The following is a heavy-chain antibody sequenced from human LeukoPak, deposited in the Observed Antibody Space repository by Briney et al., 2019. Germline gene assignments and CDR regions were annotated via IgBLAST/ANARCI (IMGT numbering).Heavy chain of an antibody. CDR1: GFTVSSNY. V-gene: IGHV3-66*01. CDR3: ATHRSGSNYHFDY. D-gene: IGHD1-26*01. Sequence: GGSLRLSCAATGFTVSSNYMSWVRQAPGKGLEWVSVIYSGGSTYCADSVKGRFTISRDNSKNTLYLQMNSLRDEDTAVYHCATHRSGSNYHFDYWGQGTQVTVSS. CDR2: IYSGGST. J-gene: IGHJ4*02.